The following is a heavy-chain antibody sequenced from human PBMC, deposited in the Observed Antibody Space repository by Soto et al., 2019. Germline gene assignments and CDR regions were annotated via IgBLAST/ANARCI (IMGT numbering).Heavy chain of an antibody. J-gene: IGHJ5*02. CDR3: AKDLDVVVTAPKP. CDR2: ISYDGSNK. Sequence: GGSLRLSCAASGFTYSTYTMHWVRQAPGKGLEWVAVISYDGSNKYYADSVKGRFTISRDNSKNTLYLQMNSLRAEDTAVYYCAKDLDVVVTAPKPWGQGTLVTVSS. CDR1: GFTYSTYT. V-gene: IGHV3-30*18. D-gene: IGHD2-21*02.